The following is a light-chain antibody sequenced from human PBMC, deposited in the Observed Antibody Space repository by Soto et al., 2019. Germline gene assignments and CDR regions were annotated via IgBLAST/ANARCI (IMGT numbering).Light chain of an antibody. CDR1: QDISNY. J-gene: IGKJ1*01. Sequence: DIQMTQSPSSLSASVGDRVTITCQASQDISNYLNWYQQKPGKAPKLLIYKASSLESGVPSRFSGSGSGTEFTLTISSLQPDDFATYYCQQYKSYSTFGQGTKVDIK. CDR3: QQYKSYST. V-gene: IGKV1-5*03. CDR2: KAS.